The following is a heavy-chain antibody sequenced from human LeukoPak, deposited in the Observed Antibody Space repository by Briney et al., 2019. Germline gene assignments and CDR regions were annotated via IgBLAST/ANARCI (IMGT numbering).Heavy chain of an antibody. CDR3: AKPYPTLTTSAVLDN. Sequence: GGSLRLSCAASGFTFSSYGMSWVRQAPGKGLEWVSSITGSGGNTYYADSVKGQFTISRDNSKNTVYLQINTLRTDDAAIYYCAKPYPTLTTSAVLDNWGQGTLVTVSS. D-gene: IGHD1-1*01. J-gene: IGHJ4*02. V-gene: IGHV3-23*01. CDR2: ITGSGGNT. CDR1: GFTFSSYG.